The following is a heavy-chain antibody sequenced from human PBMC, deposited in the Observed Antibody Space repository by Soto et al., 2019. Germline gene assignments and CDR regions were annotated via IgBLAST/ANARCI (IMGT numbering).Heavy chain of an antibody. V-gene: IGHV1-2*02. CDR1: GYSLRSNY. D-gene: IGHD2-2*01. CDR2: INPNSSGT. J-gene: IGHJ6*02. Sequence: GASVKLACKAAGYSLRSNYIHWVRQAPGQGLEWLGWINPNSSGTVYAQKFQGRVTMTRDTSLTTVYMQLNRLTADDTAVYYCARDLLVDRPATYAMDVWGQGTTVTVSS. CDR3: ARDLLVDRPATYAMDV.